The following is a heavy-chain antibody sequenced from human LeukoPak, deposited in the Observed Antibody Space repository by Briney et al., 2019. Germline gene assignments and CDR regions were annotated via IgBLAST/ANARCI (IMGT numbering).Heavy chain of an antibody. CDR3: AKAHLPAATRGWVGFCDC. J-gene: IGHJ4*02. CDR1: GYTVTDYY. D-gene: IGHD2-2*01. V-gene: IGHV1-2*02. CDR2: INPNTGDA. Sequence: ASVKVSCKASGYTVTDYYMHWFRQAPGQGLEWMGCINPNTGDASLAQGFQGRVTMTRDTSISTAYMELSSLKSDDTAVYYCAKAHLPAATRGWVGFCDCWGQGTLVTVSS.